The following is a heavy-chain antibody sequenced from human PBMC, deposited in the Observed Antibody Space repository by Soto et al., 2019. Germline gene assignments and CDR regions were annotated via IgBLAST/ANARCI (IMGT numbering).Heavy chain of an antibody. J-gene: IGHJ5*02. CDR1: GGSVSSGGYC. CDR2: IYYSGST. V-gene: IGHV4-31*03. CDR3: ARGVTTVTNWFDP. Sequence: QVQLQESGPGLVKPSQTLSLTCTVSGGSVSSGGYCWSSIRQHPGKGLEWIGYIYYSGSTYYNPSLKSRVTISADTSKNQFSLKLSSVTAADTAVYYCARGVTTVTNWFDPWGQGTLVTVSS. D-gene: IGHD4-17*01.